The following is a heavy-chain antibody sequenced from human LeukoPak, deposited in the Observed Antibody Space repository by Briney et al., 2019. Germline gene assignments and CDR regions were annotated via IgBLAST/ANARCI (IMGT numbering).Heavy chain of an antibody. CDR3: AKDLGYSGYDLTGY. V-gene: IGHV3-23*01. D-gene: IGHD5-12*01. J-gene: IGHJ4*02. CDR1: GFTFSSYA. CDR2: ISSSGGST. Sequence: GGSLRLSCAASGFTFSSYAMSWVRQAPGKGLEWVSAISSSGGSTYYADSVKGRFTISRDNSKNTLYLQMNSLRAEDTAVYYCAKDLGYSGYDLTGYWGQETLVTVSS.